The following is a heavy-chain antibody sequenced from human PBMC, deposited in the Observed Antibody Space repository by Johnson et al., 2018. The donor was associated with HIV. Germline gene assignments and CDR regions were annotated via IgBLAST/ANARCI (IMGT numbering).Heavy chain of an antibody. CDR1: GFTFTSYG. D-gene: IGHD3-10*01. J-gene: IGHJ3*02. CDR2: IRYDGSNK. Sequence: QVQLVESGGGVVQPGGSLRLSCAVSGFTFTSYGMHWVRQAPGKGLEWVAFIRYDGSNKYYGDSVKGRFTISRDNSKNTLYLQMMSLRTEDTAVYFCAKVPSAVWFGGVIWGQGTMVTVSS. CDR3: AKVPSAVWFGGVI. V-gene: IGHV3-30*02.